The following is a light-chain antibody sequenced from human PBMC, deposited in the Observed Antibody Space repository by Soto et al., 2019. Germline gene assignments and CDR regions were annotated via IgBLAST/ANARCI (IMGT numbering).Light chain of an antibody. CDR1: QSLLDSDGKTF. CDR2: EVS. J-gene: IGKJ4*01. Sequence: DIVMTQTPLTLSVTPGQPASICCKSSQSLLDSDGKTFLYWYVHKPGHPPQLLIYEVSNRFAGVPDRFSGSGSETDFTLEISRVEADDVAMYYCMQSLQLPLTFGGGTRVDIK. V-gene: IGKV2D-29*01. CDR3: MQSLQLPLT.